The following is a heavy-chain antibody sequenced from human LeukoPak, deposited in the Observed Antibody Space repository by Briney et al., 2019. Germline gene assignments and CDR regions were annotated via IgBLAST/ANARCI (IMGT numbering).Heavy chain of an antibody. V-gene: IGHV2-5*02. D-gene: IGHD3-16*01. CDR3: AHRRGGFETRIFDY. Sequence: ESGPTLVSPTETLTLTCTFSGFSLSTSGVGVGWIRQPPGKALEWLALIYWDDDKRYSPSLKSRLTITKDTPKNQVVLTMTSMDPVDTATYYCAHRRGGFETRIFDYWGQGTLVTVSS. CDR1: GFSLSTSGVG. J-gene: IGHJ4*02. CDR2: IYWDDDK.